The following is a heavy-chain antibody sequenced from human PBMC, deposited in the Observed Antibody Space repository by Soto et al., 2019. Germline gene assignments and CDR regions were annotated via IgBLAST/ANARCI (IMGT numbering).Heavy chain of an antibody. CDR3: VRELSNSPDFFDD. V-gene: IGHV4-30-4*01. D-gene: IGHD4-4*01. CDR2: IYYSGRT. J-gene: IGHJ4*02. Sequence: SETLSLTCSVSGGSNSSDDYYWTWIRQAPGEGLEWIGYIYYSGRTLYNPSLKSRVTISIDTAKNQFSLKLISVSAADTAVYFCVRELSNSPDFFDDRRQGALVTVSS. CDR1: GGSNSSDDYY.